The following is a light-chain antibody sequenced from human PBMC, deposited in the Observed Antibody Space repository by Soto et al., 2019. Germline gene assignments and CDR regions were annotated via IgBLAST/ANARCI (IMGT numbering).Light chain of an antibody. CDR1: SSDVGNYNF. J-gene: IGLJ1*01. CDR2: DVY. CDR3: CSYAGSHTFYV. Sequence: QSALTQPASVSGSPGQSITISCTGSSSDVGNYNFVSWYQQHPGKAPQLMIHDVYERPSGVSNPFSGPKSGNTASLTISGLQAEAEADYYCCSYAGSHTFYVFGTGTKVTVL. V-gene: IGLV2-23*02.